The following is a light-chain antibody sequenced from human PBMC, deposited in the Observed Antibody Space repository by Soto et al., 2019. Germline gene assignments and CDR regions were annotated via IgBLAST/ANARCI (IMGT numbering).Light chain of an antibody. CDR3: KQYNSYSLT. Sequence: DIQVTQSPSTLSASVGDRVTITCGASQSISSWLAWYQQKPGKAHKLLTYDASSLESGVQSRFSGSGSGTEFTLTIRSLQPDDFATYYCKQYNSYSLTFGQGTKVDIK. V-gene: IGKV1-5*01. CDR2: DAS. CDR1: QSISSW. J-gene: IGKJ1*01.